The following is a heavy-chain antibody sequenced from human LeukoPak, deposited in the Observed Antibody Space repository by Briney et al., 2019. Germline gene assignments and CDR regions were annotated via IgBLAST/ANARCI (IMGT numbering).Heavy chain of an antibody. J-gene: IGHJ6*03. V-gene: IGHV3-48*03. CDR1: GFTFSSYE. CDR3: ARTGDGYSSFSYYYYMDV. D-gene: IGHD5-24*01. Sequence: PGGSLRLSCAASGFTFSSYEMNWVRQAPGKGLEWVSYISSSGSTIYYADSVKGRFTISRDNAKNSLYLQMNSLRAEDTAVYYCARTGDGYSSFSYYYYMDVWGKGTTVSVSS. CDR2: ISSSGSTI.